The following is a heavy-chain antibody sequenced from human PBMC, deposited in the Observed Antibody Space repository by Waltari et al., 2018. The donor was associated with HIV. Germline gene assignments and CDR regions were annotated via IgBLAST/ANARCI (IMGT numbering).Heavy chain of an antibody. CDR2: IYSGGST. CDR3: ASLDSSGRGN. D-gene: IGHD3-22*01. CDR1: GFTVSSNY. Sequence: EVQLVESGGGLIQPGGSLRLSCAASGFTVSSNYMSWVRQAPGKGMEWVAVIYSGGSTYYEDSVKGRFTISRDNAKNTLYLQMNSLRAEDTAVYYCASLDSSGRGNWGQGTLVTVSS. J-gene: IGHJ4*02. V-gene: IGHV3-53*01.